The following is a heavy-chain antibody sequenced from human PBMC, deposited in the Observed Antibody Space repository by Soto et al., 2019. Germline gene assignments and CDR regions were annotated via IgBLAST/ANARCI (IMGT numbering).Heavy chain of an antibody. D-gene: IGHD2-8*02. CDR3: ARGFCSGVGGHLNFLAY. CDR1: GGSISSHY. V-gene: IGHV4-59*11. Sequence: SETLSLTCIVSGGSISSHYWSLIRQAPGKELEWIGYVYHNGNTNNNPSLRSRVTISIDTSRNHFSLKLNSVTAADTAVYYCARGFCSGVGGHLNFLAYWGQ. CDR2: VYHNGNT. J-gene: IGHJ4*01.